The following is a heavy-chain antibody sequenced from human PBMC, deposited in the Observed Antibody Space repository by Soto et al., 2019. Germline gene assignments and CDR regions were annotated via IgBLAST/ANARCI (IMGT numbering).Heavy chain of an antibody. D-gene: IGHD3-3*01. Sequence: QVQLVESGGGVVQPGTSLRLSCAASGFTFSHHGIHWVRQAPGKGLEWVAVIWYDGSLKYYGDSVQGRFTVSRDNSKNTVYLQMNSLRVEDTAVYYCARWDLEWWGQGTLVTVSS. CDR3: ARWDLEW. CDR1: GFTFSHHG. CDR2: IWYDGSLK. V-gene: IGHV3-33*01. J-gene: IGHJ4*02.